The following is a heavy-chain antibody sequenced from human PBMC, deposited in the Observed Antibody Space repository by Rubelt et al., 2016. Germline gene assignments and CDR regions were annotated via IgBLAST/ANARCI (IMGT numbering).Heavy chain of an antibody. J-gene: IGHJ4*02. Sequence: QLQLQESGPGLVKPSETLSLTCTVSGGSVSGYYWTWIRQSPGKGLEWIGYMYYSGSTNYVNPTLRSRVSMSVDTSNNQPSQPVRSRTDADAAVYSCARGRGGYSHDPYDYWGQRFLVTVSS. CDR3: ARGRGGYSHDPYDY. D-gene: IGHD5-18*01. V-gene: IGHV4-59*02. CDR1: GGSVSGYY. CDR2: MYYSGST.